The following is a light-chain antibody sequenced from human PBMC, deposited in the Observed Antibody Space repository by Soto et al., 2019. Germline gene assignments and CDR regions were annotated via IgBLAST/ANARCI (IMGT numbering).Light chain of an antibody. V-gene: IGLV2-14*03. CDR3: SSYTNRNTVV. Sequence: QSALTQPASVSGSPGQSITIFCTGTSSDVGGYNYVSWYQQRPGKPAKLMIYDVTNRPSGVSNRFSGSKSGSTASLTISGLQAEDEGDYYCSSYTNRNTVVFGGGTQLTVL. CDR1: SSDVGGYNY. CDR2: DVT. J-gene: IGLJ3*02.